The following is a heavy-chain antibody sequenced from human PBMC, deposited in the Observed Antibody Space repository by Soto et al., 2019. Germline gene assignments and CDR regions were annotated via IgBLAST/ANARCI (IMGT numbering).Heavy chain of an antibody. J-gene: IGHJ4*02. CDR1: GFSFSSLA. CDR3: ARESEDLTSNFDY. V-gene: IGHV3-21*01. CDR2: ISSTTNYI. Sequence: VGSLRLSCAASGFSFSSLAMSWVRQAPGKGLEWVSSISSTTNYIYYADSMKGRFTVSRDNAKNSVYLEMNSLSAEDTAVYYCARESEDLTSNFDYWGQGTLVTVSS.